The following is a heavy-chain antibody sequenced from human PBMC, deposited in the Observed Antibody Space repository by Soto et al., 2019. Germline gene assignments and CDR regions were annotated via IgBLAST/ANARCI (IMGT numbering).Heavy chain of an antibody. D-gene: IGHD3-10*01. Sequence: GGFLRLSCAASGFTFSSYSMNWVRQAPGKGLEWVSYISSSSSTIYYADSVKGRFTISRDNAKNSLYLQMNSLRAEDTAVYYCARGGGRRYYGSRYYYYMDVWGKGTTVTVSS. CDR3: ARGGGRRYYGSRYYYYMDV. J-gene: IGHJ6*03. CDR2: ISSSSSTI. CDR1: GFTFSSYS. V-gene: IGHV3-48*01.